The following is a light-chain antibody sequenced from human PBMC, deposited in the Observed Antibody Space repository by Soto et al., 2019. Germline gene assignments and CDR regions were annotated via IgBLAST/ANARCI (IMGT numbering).Light chain of an antibody. CDR1: SGRIGSTY. CDR2: EDN. Sequence: NFMLTQPHSVSESPGKTVTISCTRSSGRIGSTYVQWYQQRPGSVPTTVIYEDNQRPSGVPDRFSGSIDSSSNSAFLTISGLETEDEADYYCQAFDSSNMAFGGGTKLTVL. V-gene: IGLV6-57*04. CDR3: QAFDSSNMA. J-gene: IGLJ2*01.